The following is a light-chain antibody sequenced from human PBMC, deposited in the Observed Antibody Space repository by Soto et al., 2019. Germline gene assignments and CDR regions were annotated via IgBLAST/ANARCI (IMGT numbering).Light chain of an antibody. CDR3: QQTYSTPRT. CDR2: AAS. Sequence: DILMTQSLSSLSASVGDRVIITCRASQSISNFLHWYQQKPGKAPKLLISAASSLQGGVPSRFRGRGSATDFTLTISSLQTDDFATYYCQQTYSTPRTFGQGTRVEIK. J-gene: IGKJ1*01. V-gene: IGKV1-39*01. CDR1: QSISNF.